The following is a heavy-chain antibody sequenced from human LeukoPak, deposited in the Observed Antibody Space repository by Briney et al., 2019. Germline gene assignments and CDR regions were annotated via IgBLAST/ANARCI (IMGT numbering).Heavy chain of an antibody. J-gene: IGHJ4*02. CDR1: GYTFTSYA. D-gene: IGHD3-16*01. V-gene: IGHV1-3*03. CDR2: INAGNGNT. CDR3: AKDLGYDYVWGEGNLYDY. Sequence: ASVKVSCKASGYTFTSYAMHWVRQAPGQRLEWMGWINAGNGNTKYSQEFQGRVTITRDTSASTAYMELSSLRAEDTAVYYCAKDLGYDYVWGEGNLYDYWGQGTLVTVSS.